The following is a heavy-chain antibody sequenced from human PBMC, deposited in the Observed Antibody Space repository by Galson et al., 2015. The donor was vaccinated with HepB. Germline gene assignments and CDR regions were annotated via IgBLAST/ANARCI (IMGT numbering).Heavy chain of an antibody. CDR2: ISGSGGST. CDR3: AKDGGIKGDGYKWGWFDP. D-gene: IGHD5-24*01. J-gene: IGHJ5*02. V-gene: IGHV3-23*01. CDR1: GFTFSSYA. Sequence: SLRLSCAASGFTFSSYAMSWVRQAPGKGLEWVSAISGSGGSTYYADSVKGRFTISRDNSKNTLYLQMNSLRAEDTAVYYCAKDGGIKGDGYKWGWFDPWGQGTLVTVSS.